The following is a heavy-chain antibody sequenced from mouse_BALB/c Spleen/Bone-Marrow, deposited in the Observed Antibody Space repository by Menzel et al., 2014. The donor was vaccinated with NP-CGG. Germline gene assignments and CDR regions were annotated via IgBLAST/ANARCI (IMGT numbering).Heavy chain of an antibody. J-gene: IGHJ3*01. CDR2: INPYNGDT. CDR3: ARGEDYGRGSWFAY. D-gene: IGHD2-4*01. CDR1: GYSFTGYF. Sequence: EVQLQQSGPGLVEPGASVKISCKASGYSFTGYFMNWVMQSHGKSLEWIGRINPYNGDTFYNQKFKGKATLTVDKSSSTAHMELRSLASEDSAVYYCARGEDYGRGSWFAYWGQGTLVTVSA. V-gene: IGHV1-20*02.